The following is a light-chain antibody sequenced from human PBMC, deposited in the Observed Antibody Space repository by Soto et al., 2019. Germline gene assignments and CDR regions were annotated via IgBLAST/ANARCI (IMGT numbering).Light chain of an antibody. CDR3: QQCGGSPQT. Sequence: EIVLTQSPATLSLSPGERATLSCRASQSVSSYFAWYQQKPGQAPRLLIYGASSRATGIPDSFSGSESGTDFTLTISRLEPEDFAVYYCQQCGGSPQTFGQGTKV. J-gene: IGKJ1*01. CDR2: GAS. V-gene: IGKV3-20*01. CDR1: QSVSSY.